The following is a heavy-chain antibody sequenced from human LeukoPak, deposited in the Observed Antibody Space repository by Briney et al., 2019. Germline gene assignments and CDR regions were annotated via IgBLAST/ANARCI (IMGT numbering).Heavy chain of an antibody. Sequence: PGGSLRLSCAASGFTFRSYEMNWVRQAPGKGLEWVSYISSSGTTIFYADPVRGRFTISRDNAKNSLYLQMNSLRAEDTAVYYCARDRQIDAFDIWGQGTMVTVSS. V-gene: IGHV3-48*03. CDR2: ISSSGTTI. CDR3: ARDRQIDAFDI. J-gene: IGHJ3*02. CDR1: GFTFRSYE.